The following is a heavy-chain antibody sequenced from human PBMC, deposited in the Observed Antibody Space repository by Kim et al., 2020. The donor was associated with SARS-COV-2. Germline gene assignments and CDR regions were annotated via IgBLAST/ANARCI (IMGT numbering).Heavy chain of an antibody. CDR3: VREPKD. J-gene: IGHJ4*02. Sequence: GSSIKYADSVNGRFTVSRDNAKKSLSLQMNSLTPEDTAVYYCVREPKDWGQGTLVTVSS. CDR2: GSSI. V-gene: IGHV3-11*01.